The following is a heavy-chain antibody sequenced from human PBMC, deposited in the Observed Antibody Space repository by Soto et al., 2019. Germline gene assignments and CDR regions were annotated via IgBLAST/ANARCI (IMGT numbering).Heavy chain of an antibody. D-gene: IGHD1-26*01. CDR2: INSDGSST. CDR1: GFTFSSYW. CDR3: ASEYLHSSGSLLAPDY. Sequence: GGSLRLSCAASGFTFSSYWMHWVRQAPGKGLVWVSRINSDGSSTSYADSVKGRFAISRDNAKNTLYLQMNSLRAEDTAVYYCASEYLHSSGSLLAPDYWGQGTLVTVSS. V-gene: IGHV3-74*01. J-gene: IGHJ4*02.